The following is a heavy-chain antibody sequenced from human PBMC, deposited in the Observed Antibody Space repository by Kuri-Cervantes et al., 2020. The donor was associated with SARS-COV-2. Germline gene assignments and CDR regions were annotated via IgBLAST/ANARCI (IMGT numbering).Heavy chain of an antibody. J-gene: IGHJ6*03. V-gene: IGHV1-8*01. D-gene: IGHD1-7*01. CDR1: GYTFRNND. Sequence: ASVKVSCKASGYTFRNNDINWVRQAPGQGLEWVGWVNPDNGRAGFAEKFQGRVTISSDTSMNTVYLDLYSLRSGDTAVYYCARGVRGNWDSQHNYYYYMDVWGKETTVTVSS. CDR3: ARGVRGNWDSQHNYYYYMDV. CDR2: VNPDNGRA.